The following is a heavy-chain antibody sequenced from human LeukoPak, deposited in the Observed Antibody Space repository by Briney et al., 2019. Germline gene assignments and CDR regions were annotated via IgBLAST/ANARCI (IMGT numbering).Heavy chain of an antibody. D-gene: IGHD4-17*01. J-gene: IGHJ6*01. CDR2: IISGGHNI. Sequence: GGCLRLSCAASDFTFSRYSMNWFRQAPGEGLEWVSSIISGGHNIYYADPVKGRFTISRDNAKHSLSLQMNSLRVEDTAVYYCARHGDGFYRGMDVWGQGTPVTVST. CDR3: ARHGDGFYRGMDV. V-gene: IGHV3-21*01. CDR1: DFTFSRYS.